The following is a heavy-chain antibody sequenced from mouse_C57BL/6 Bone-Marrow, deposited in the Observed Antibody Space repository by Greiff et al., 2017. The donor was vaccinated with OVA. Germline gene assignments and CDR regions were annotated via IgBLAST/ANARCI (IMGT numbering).Heavy chain of an antibody. CDR1: GFTFSDYY. Sequence: EVHLVESGGGLVQPGGSLKLSCAASGFTFSDYYMYWVRQTPEKRLEWVAYISNGGGSTYYPDTVKGRFTISRDNAKNTLYLQMSRLKSEDTAMYYCARRGGNWDDFDYWGQGTTLTVSS. CDR3: ARRGGNWDDFDY. CDR2: ISNGGGST. J-gene: IGHJ2*01. D-gene: IGHD4-1*01. V-gene: IGHV5-12*01.